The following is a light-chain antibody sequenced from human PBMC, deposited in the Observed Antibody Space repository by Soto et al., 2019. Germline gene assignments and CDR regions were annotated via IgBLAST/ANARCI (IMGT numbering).Light chain of an antibody. J-gene: IGKJ2*01. CDR1: QSLLHSNGYNY. V-gene: IGKV2-28*01. Sequence: DFVMTQSPLSLTVTPGEPASISCRSSQSLLHSNGYNYLDWYLQKPGQSPQLLIYLGSNRASGVPDRFSGSGSGTDFTLKISRVEAEDVGVYYCMQSLQTPYTFGQGTKLEIK. CDR3: MQSLQTPYT. CDR2: LGS.